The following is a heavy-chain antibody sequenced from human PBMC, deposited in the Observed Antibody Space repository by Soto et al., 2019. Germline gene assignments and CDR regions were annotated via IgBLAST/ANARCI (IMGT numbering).Heavy chain of an antibody. D-gene: IGHD2-2*01. CDR3: ARTRQRRPVFYVDY. CDR1: GGPFNTFG. J-gene: IGHJ4*02. V-gene: IGHV1-69*01. CDR2: IIPKYGTT. Sequence: QVQLMQSGAEGTKPGSSVKVSCKASGGPFNTFGISWVRQAPGQGLEWMGGIIPKYGTTNYARRFQGRVTITADESTTTAYLELSSLRQDDTAIYYCARTRQRRPVFYVDYWGQGTPISVTS.